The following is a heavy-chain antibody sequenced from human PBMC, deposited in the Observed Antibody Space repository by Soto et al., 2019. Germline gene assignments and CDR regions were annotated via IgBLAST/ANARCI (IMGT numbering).Heavy chain of an antibody. D-gene: IGHD1-26*01. Sequence: QVQLVQSGAEVKKPGSSVKVSCKASGGTFSSYAISWVRQAPGQGLEWMGGIIPIFGTANYAQKFQGRVTITADESTSTAYMELSSLRSEDTAVYYCARAEELDAYCYYYYGMDVWGQGTTVTVSS. CDR1: GGTFSSYA. V-gene: IGHV1-69*01. J-gene: IGHJ6*02. CDR2: IIPIFGTA. CDR3: ARAEELDAYCYYYYGMDV.